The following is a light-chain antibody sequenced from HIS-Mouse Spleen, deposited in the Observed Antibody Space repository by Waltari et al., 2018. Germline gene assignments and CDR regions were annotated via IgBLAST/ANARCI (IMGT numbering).Light chain of an antibody. CDR1: QSVSSN. V-gene: IGKV3-15*01. CDR2: GAS. CDR3: QQYNNWPIFT. Sequence: EIVMTQSPATLSVSPGERATLSCRASQSVSSNLAWYQQKPGQAPRLPIYGASTRATGIPARFSGSGSGTEFTLTISSMQSEDFAVYYCQQYNNWPIFTFGPGTKVDIK. J-gene: IGKJ3*01.